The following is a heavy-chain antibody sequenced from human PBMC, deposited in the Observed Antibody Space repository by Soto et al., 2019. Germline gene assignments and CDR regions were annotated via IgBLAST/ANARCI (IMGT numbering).Heavy chain of an antibody. J-gene: IGHJ6*02. CDR1: GFTFTSSA. CDR3: TSRGRHKQKSYYGMDV. D-gene: IGHD3-10*01. CDR2: IVVGSGNT. Sequence: SVKVSCKSSGFTFTSSAVQWVRQARGQRPEWIGWIVVGSGNTNYAQKFQERVTITRDTSTSTAYMELRSLRSDDTAVYYCTSRGRHKQKSYYGMDVWGQGTTVTVSS. V-gene: IGHV1-58*01.